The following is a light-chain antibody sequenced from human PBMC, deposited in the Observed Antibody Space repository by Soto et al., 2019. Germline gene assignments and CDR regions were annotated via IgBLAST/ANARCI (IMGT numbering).Light chain of an antibody. CDR3: SSYSGTNSNVI. V-gene: IGLV2-8*01. J-gene: IGLJ2*01. CDR1: YSDIGDYNY. CDR2: EVT. Sequence: QSVLTQPPSASGSPGKSVTISCAGTYSDIGDYNYVSWYQQHPDKVPKLIIYEVTKRPSGVPDRFSGSKSGYTASLTVSDLQPADEAVYYCSSYSGTNSNVIFGGGTKLTV.